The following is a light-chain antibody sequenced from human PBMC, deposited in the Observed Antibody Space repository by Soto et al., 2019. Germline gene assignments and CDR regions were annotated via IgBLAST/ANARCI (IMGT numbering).Light chain of an antibody. CDR3: QQRSNWPPVT. Sequence: EIVLTQSPGTLSLSPGERVTLSCRASQSVSSYLAWYQQKPGQAPRLLIYDASNRATGIPARFSGSGSGTDFTLTISSLEPEDFAVYYCQQRSNWPPVTFGGGTKVDI. CDR2: DAS. J-gene: IGKJ4*01. CDR1: QSVSSY. V-gene: IGKV3-11*01.